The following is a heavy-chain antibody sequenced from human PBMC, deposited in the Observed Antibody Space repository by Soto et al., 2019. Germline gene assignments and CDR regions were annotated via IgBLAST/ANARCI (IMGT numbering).Heavy chain of an antibody. CDR3: ARGQRGYYYYYGMDV. J-gene: IGHJ6*02. D-gene: IGHD3-10*01. CDR1: GYSFTSYW. CDR2: IYPGDSDT. Sequence: PGESLKISCKGSGYSFTSYWIGWVRQMPGKGLEWMEIIYPGDSDTRYTQSLQGQVTISADKSISTAYLQWSSLKASDTAMYYCARGQRGYYYYYGMDVWGQGTTVTVSS. V-gene: IGHV5-51*01.